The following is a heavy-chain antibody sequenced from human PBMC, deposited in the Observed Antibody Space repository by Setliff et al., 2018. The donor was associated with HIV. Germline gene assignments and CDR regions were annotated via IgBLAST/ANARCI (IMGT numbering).Heavy chain of an antibody. CDR1: GDSISGNSFF. J-gene: IGHJ6*03. Sequence: SETLSLTCNVSGDSISGNSFFWGWIRQPPGKGLEWIGSMHYRGTTSYNPSLKSRVTIYVDTSKNQFSLKLSSVTSTDTAVYYCVRGAPRPAYYYYYYMDVWGKGTTVTVSS. V-gene: IGHV4-39*01. CDR2: MHYRGTT. CDR3: VRGAPRPAYYYYYYMDV. D-gene: IGHD6-6*01.